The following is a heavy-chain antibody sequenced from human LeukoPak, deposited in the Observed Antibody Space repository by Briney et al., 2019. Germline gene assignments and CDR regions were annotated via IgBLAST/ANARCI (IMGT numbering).Heavy chain of an antibody. CDR2: ITASGTAM. V-gene: IGHV3-48*02. CDR1: GFTFSSYS. CDR3: ARTNTAMKGAFDI. D-gene: IGHD5-18*01. Sequence: GGSLRLSCAASGFTFSSYSMNWVRQAPGKGLEWVSHITASGTAMFYADSVKGRFTISRDNAKNSLYLLMNSLRDEDTAVYYCARTNTAMKGAFDIWGQGTMVTVSS. J-gene: IGHJ3*02.